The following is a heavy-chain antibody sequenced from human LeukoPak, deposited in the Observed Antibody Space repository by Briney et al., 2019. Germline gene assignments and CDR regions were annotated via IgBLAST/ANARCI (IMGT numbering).Heavy chain of an antibody. Sequence: GASVKVSCKASGYTFTSYYMHWVRQAPGQGLEWMGIINPSGGSTSYAQKFQGRVTMTTDTSTSTAYMELRSLRSDDTAVYYCARDRGLQWEPAHFDYWGQGTLVTVSS. D-gene: IGHD1-26*01. J-gene: IGHJ4*02. CDR2: INPSGGST. V-gene: IGHV1-46*01. CDR3: ARDRGLQWEPAHFDY. CDR1: GYTFTSYY.